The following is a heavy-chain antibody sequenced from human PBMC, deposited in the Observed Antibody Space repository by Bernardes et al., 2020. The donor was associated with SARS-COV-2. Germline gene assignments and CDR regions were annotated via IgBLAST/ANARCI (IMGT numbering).Heavy chain of an antibody. J-gene: IGHJ4*01. CDR1: GGSIHRPY. V-gene: IGHV4-59*11. CDR3: ATGAVAGTGF. D-gene: IGHD6-19*01. Sequence: SETLSLTCTVSGGSIHRPYWSWIRQPPGKGLEWIGNIYYSGSTNYNPSLKSRVTISVDTSKNQFSLKLSSVTAADTAVYYCATGAVAGTGFWGHGNLVTVSS. CDR2: IYYSGST.